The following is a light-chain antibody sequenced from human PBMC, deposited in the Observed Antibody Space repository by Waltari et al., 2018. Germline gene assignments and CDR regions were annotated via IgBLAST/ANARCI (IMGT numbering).Light chain of an antibody. CDR1: NSNIGAGYD. J-gene: IGLJ3*02. CDR3: QSYDISLSAWV. Sequence: QSVLTQPPSVSGAPGQRVTISCTGSNSNIGAGYDGHWYQQFPGTAPKLLIFGNTNRPSGVPDLFSVSKSGTSASLAITGLQAEDEADYYCQSYDISLSAWVFGGGTKLAVL. CDR2: GNT. V-gene: IGLV1-40*01.